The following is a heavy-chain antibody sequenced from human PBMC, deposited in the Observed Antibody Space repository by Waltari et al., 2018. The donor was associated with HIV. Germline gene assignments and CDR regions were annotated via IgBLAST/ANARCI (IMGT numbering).Heavy chain of an antibody. CDR2: IYHTGNT. CDR1: GDSISSAFY. CDR3: ARSITMIEGVPNWFDP. V-gene: IGHV4-38-2*02. J-gene: IGHJ5*02. D-gene: IGHD3-22*01. Sequence: QVQVQESGPGLVQPSETLSLTCTVSGDSISSAFYWGWIRQPPGKGLEWIGSIYHTGNTYYNPSLKSRVTISVDTYKNQFFLRLFSVTAADTAMYYCARSITMIEGVPNWFDPWGQGTLVTVSS.